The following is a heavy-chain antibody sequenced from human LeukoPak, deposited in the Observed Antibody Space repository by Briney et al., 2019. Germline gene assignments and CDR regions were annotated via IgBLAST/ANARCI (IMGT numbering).Heavy chain of an antibody. D-gene: IGHD6-19*01. J-gene: IGHJ4*02. CDR1: GFTFTTYW. CDR2: INSDGSIT. CDR3: AKGKASSGWGY. Sequence: GGSLRLSCAASGFTFTTYWMHWVRQAPGKGLVWVPHINSDGSITSYADSVKGRFTISRDNSKNTLYLQMNSLRAEDTAVYYCAKGKASSGWGYWGQGTLVTVSS. V-gene: IGHV3-74*01.